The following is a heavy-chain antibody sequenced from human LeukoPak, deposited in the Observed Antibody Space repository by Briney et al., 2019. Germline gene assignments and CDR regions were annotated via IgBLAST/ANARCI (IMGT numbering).Heavy chain of an antibody. D-gene: IGHD3-10*01. V-gene: IGHV4-4*02. J-gene: IGHJ6*04. CDR2: IYHNGRT. CDR3: ARDRPYYYGSGSPKYYYGMDV. CDR1: GGSITSSHW. Sequence: SETLSLTCAVSGGSITSSHWWSWVRQSPGKGLECIGEIYHNGRTNYNPSLKSRVTMSVDKSKNQFSLKLSSVTAADTAVYYCARDRPYYYGSGSPKYYYGMDVWGKGTTVTVPS.